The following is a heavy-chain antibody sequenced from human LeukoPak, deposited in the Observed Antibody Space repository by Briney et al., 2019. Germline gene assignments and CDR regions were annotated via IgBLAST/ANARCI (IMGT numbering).Heavy chain of an antibody. Sequence: PSDTLSLTCTVSGDSINSYYWSWIRQPPGRGLEWIGYIYYTGTTNYNPSLKSRVTISIDTSKNQFSLKLSSVTAADTAMYYCARLYNHNWFDPWGQGTLVTVSS. CDR1: GDSINSYY. CDR3: ARLYNHNWFDP. V-gene: IGHV4-59*07. D-gene: IGHD3-16*02. CDR2: IYYTGTT. J-gene: IGHJ5*02.